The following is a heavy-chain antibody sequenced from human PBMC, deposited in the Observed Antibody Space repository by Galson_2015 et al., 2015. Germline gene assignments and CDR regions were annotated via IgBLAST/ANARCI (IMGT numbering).Heavy chain of an antibody. CDR1: GFTFSSYG. CDR3: AKDQADGAFDI. Sequence: AASGFTFSSYGMHWVRQAPGKGLEWVAVISYDGSNKYYADPVKGRFTISRDNSKNTLYLQMNSLRAEDTAVYYCAKDQADGAFDIWGQGTMVTVSS. V-gene: IGHV3-30*18. J-gene: IGHJ3*02. CDR2: ISYDGSNK.